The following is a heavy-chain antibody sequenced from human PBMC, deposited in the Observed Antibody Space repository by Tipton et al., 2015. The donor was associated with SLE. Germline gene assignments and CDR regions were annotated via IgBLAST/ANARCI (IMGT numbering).Heavy chain of an antibody. CDR1: GGSISSSSYY. Sequence: TLSLTCTVSGGSISSSSYYWGWIRQPPGKGLEWIGSIYYSGSTYYNPSLKSRVTISVDTSKNQFSLKLSSVTAADTAVYYCANNDFRGGIDYWGQGTLVTVSS. CDR2: IYYSGST. D-gene: IGHD3-3*01. J-gene: IGHJ4*02. V-gene: IGHV4-39*01. CDR3: ANNDFRGGIDY.